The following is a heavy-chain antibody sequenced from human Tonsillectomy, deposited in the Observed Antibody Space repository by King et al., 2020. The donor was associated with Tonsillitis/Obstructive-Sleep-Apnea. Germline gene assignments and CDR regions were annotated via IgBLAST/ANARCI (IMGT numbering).Heavy chain of an antibody. CDR3: ARERAFLFWSRTPTHLSMDP. CDR2: IHPSGGRT. D-gene: IGHD3-3*01. CDR1: GYTFTSYY. V-gene: IGHV1-46*01. Sequence: QLVQSGAEVKKPGASVKVSCKTSGYTFTSYYMHWVRQAPGQGLEWMGIIHPSGGRTIYAQKFQGRVTMTRDTSTSTVDMELSSLRSEDTAVYYCARERAFLFWSRTPTHLSMDPWGRGPTVPVPS. J-gene: IGHJ6*03.